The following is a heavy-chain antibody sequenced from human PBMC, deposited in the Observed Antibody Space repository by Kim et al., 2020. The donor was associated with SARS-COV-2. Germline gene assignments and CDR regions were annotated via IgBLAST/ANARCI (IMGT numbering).Heavy chain of an antibody. Sequence: GGSLRLSCAASGFTFSSYWMHWVRQAPGKGLVWVSRINSDGSSTSYADSVKGRFTISRDNAKNTLYLQMNSLRAEDTAVYYCARDPALIAVAVRDNWFDPWGQGTLVTVSS. J-gene: IGHJ5*02. CDR3: ARDPALIAVAVRDNWFDP. D-gene: IGHD6-19*01. V-gene: IGHV3-74*01. CDR2: INSDGSST. CDR1: GFTFSSYW.